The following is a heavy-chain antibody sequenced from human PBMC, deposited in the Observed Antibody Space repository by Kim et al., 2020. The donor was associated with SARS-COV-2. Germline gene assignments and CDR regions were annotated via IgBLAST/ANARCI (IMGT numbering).Heavy chain of an antibody. CDR3: ASVDTAMVYYYGMDV. Sequence: GGSLRLSCAASGFTFSSYSMNWVRQAPGKELEWVSSISSSSSYIYYADSVKGRFTISRDNAKNSLYLQINSLRAEDTAVYYCASVDTAMVYYYGMDVWGQGTTVTVSS. D-gene: IGHD5-18*01. V-gene: IGHV3-21*01. CDR2: ISSSSSYI. J-gene: IGHJ6*02. CDR1: GFTFSSYS.